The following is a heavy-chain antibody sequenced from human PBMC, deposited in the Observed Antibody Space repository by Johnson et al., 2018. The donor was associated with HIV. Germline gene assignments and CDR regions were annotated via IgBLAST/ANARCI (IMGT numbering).Heavy chain of an antibody. J-gene: IGHJ3*02. D-gene: IGHD4-17*01. V-gene: IGHV3-66*01. CDR2: IYSDGST. CDR3: ARGRKTVTTVRPSAFDI. Sequence: MQLVESGGGLVKPGGSLRLSCEASGFIFRSSAMSWVRQAPGKGLEWVSIIYSDGSTYFADSVKGRFPISRDNSKNTLFLQMNSLRVEDTAVYYCARGRKTVTTVRPSAFDIWGQGTMVTVSS. CDR1: GFIFRSSA.